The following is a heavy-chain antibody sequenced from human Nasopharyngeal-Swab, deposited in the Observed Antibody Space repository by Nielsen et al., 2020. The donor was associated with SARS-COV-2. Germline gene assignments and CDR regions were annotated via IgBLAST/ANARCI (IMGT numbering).Heavy chain of an antibody. V-gene: IGHV3-23*01. Sequence: GESLKISCAASGFTFISYAMSRVRQAPGKGLEWVSAISGSGGSTYYADSVKGRFTISRDNSKNTLYLQMNSLRAEDTAVYYCAKDTYYDSSGYFLFGYAFDIWGQGTMVTVSS. CDR2: ISGSGGST. D-gene: IGHD3-22*01. J-gene: IGHJ3*02. CDR3: AKDTYYDSSGYFLFGYAFDI. CDR1: GFTFISYA.